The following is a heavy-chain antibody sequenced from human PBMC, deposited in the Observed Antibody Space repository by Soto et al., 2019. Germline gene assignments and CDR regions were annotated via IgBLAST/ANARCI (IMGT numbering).Heavy chain of an antibody. J-gene: IGHJ6*02. CDR3: ARHPPYDFWSGYCTEGDDYYYGMDV. CDR1: GYSFTSYW. Sequence: GESLKISCKGSGYSFTSYWIGWVRQMPGKGLEWMGIIYPGDSDTRYSPSFQGQVTISADKSISTAYLQGSSLKASDTGMYYCARHPPYDFWSGYCTEGDDYYYGMDVCGQGTTVTVAS. CDR2: IYPGDSDT. D-gene: IGHD3-3*01. V-gene: IGHV5-51*01.